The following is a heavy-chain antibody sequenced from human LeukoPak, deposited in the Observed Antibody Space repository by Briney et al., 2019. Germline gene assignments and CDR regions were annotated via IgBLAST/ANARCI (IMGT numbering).Heavy chain of an antibody. Sequence: ASVKVSCKASGYTFTGYYMHWVRQAPGQGLEWMGWINPNSGGTNYAQKFQGRVTMTRDTSISTAYMELSRLRSDDTAVYYCARGSGVRGVTIFDYRGQGTLVTVSS. CDR2: INPNSGGT. CDR1: GYTFTGYY. J-gene: IGHJ4*02. D-gene: IGHD3-10*01. CDR3: ARGSGVRGVTIFDY. V-gene: IGHV1-2*02.